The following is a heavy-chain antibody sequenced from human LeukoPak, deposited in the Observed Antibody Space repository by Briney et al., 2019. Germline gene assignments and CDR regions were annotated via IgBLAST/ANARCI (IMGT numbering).Heavy chain of an antibody. CDR1: GFTFRSYP. V-gene: IGHV3-23*01. J-gene: IGHJ6*02. Sequence: PGGSLRLSCAASGFTFRSYPMNWVRQAPGKGLEGVSFMSGSAGRTYYADSVQGRFTISRDNSKDTLYLQMNSLRADDTAVYYCAKDLPAGSWGSVDFYYGLDVWGQGTTVTVSS. CDR2: MSGSAGRT. CDR3: AKDLPAGSWGSVDFYYGLDV. D-gene: IGHD3-16*01.